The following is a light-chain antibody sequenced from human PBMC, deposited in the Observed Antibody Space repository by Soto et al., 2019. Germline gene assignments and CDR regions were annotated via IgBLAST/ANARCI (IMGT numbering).Light chain of an antibody. CDR1: QSISNH. J-gene: IGKJ4*01. CDR2: AAS. CDR3: QQYYSYLLT. V-gene: IGKV1-39*01. Sequence: DIQMTQSPSSLSASVEDRVIITCRASQSISNHLNWYQQKPGKAPKLLIFAASSLQSGVPSRFSGSRSGPDFTLTISSLQPEDFATYYLQQYYSYLLTFGGGTKVDIK.